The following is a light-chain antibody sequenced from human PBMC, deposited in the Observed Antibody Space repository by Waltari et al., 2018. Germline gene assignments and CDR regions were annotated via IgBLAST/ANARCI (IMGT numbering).Light chain of an antibody. CDR1: QSVGRY. Sequence: EIVLTQSPGPLSLSPGERANLSCRASQSVGRYLAWYQQKPGQAPRLLIYDASTRATGIPDRFSGSGSGTDFSLTISRLESEDFAVYYCQKYVNLPATFGQGTKVEIK. CDR3: QKYVNLPAT. CDR2: DAS. V-gene: IGKV3-20*01. J-gene: IGKJ1*01.